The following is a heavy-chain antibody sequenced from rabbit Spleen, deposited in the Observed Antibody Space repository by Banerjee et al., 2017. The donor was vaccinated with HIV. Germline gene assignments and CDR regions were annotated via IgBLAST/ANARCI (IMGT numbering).Heavy chain of an antibody. CDR3: VREVAAKFSL. D-gene: IGHD4-1*01. V-gene: IGHV1S47*01. CDR1: GFDFSTYG. J-gene: IGHJ4*01. Sequence: LEESGGGLVQPEGSLALTCKASGFDFSTYGVSWVRQAPGKGLEWIGSIDPVFGISYYANGVNGRFTNPSHNAQNTLFLQLNSLTAADTATYFCVREVAAKFSLWGPGTLVTVS. CDR2: IDPVFGIS.